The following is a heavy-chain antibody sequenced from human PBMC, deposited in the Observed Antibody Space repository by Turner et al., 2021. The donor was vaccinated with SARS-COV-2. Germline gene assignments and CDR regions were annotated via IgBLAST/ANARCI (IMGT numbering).Heavy chain of an antibody. J-gene: IGHJ4*02. V-gene: IGHV1-8*01. CDR2: MNPNSGNT. CDR1: GYTFTSYD. D-gene: IGHD5-18*01. Sequence: QVQLVQSGAEVMKPGASVKVSCKASGYTFTSYDSNWVRQPTGQGLEWMEWMNPNSGNTGYAQKFQGRVTMTRNTSISTAYMELSSLRSEDTAVYYCARTFTAMVRVDYWGQGTLVTVSS. CDR3: ARTFTAMVRVDY.